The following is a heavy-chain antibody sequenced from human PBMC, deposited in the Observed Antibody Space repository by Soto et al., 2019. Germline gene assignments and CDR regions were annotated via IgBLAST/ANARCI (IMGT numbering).Heavy chain of an antibody. V-gene: IGHV4-59*08. CDR3: VRQVRDGNNWYREIDY. CDR2: IYYTGNT. CDR1: GDSISGYY. J-gene: IGHJ4*02. D-gene: IGHD6-13*01. Sequence: PSETLSLTCTVSGDSISGYYWSWIRQPPGKGLEWIGNIYYTGNTNYNPSLTTRITISLDASKNHFSLRLSSVTAADTAVYYCVRQVRDGNNWYREIDYWGQGTLVTVSS.